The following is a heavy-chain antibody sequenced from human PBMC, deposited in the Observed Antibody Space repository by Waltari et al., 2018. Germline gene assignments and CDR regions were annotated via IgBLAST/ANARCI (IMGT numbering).Heavy chain of an antibody. CDR3: ARGTGCSSTSCYFPYYYYGMDV. Sequence: QVQLQESGPGLVQPSETLSLTCTVSGGSISSYYWSWIRQPPGKGLEWIGYIYYSGSTNYNPSLKSRVTISVDTSKNQFSLKLGSVTAADTAVYYCARGTGCSSTSCYFPYYYYGMDVWGQGTTVTVSS. D-gene: IGHD2-2*01. V-gene: IGHV4-59*01. J-gene: IGHJ6*02. CDR1: GGSISSYY. CDR2: IYYSGST.